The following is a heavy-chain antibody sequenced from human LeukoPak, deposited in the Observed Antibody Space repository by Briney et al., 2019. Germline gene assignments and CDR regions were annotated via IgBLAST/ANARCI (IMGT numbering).Heavy chain of an antibody. CDR2: ISSSSSYI. J-gene: IGHJ4*02. Sequence: GGSLRLSCAASGFTSSGYSMNWVRQAPGKGLEWVSSISSSSSYIYSTDSVRGRFTISRDNAKNSLYLQINSLRAEDTAVYYCARAHNWKYGTFDYWGQGTLVTVSS. CDR1: GFTSSGYS. CDR3: ARAHNWKYGTFDY. D-gene: IGHD1-7*01. V-gene: IGHV3-21*01.